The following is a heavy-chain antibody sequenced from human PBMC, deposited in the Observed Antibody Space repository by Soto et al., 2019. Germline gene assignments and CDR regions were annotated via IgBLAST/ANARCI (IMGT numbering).Heavy chain of an antibody. CDR3: TRADLTVTLSVFDP. D-gene: IGHD4-17*01. Sequence: QVQLVESGGGVVQPGRSLRLSCAASGFIFSRYFMHWVRQAPGKGLEWVALISDDGTTKYYADSVTGRFTISRDNSKNTVYLQMNSLSADDTAVYYCTRADLTVTLSVFDPWGQGTLVTVSS. CDR2: ISDDGTTK. J-gene: IGHJ5*02. V-gene: IGHV3-30-3*01. CDR1: GFIFSRYF.